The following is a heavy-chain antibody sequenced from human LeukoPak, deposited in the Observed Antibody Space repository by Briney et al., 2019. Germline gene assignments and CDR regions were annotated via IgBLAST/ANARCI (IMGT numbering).Heavy chain of an antibody. CDR3: ARVFMPKYYYGSGGYYMDV. Sequence: SETLSLTCAVYGGSFSGYYWSWIRQPPGKGLEWIGEINHSGSTNYNPSLKSRVTISVDTSKNQFSLKLSSVTAADTAVYYCARVFMPKYYYGSGGYYMDVWGQGTLVTVSS. J-gene: IGHJ4*02. CDR1: GGSFSGYY. CDR2: INHSGST. V-gene: IGHV4-34*01. D-gene: IGHD3-10*01.